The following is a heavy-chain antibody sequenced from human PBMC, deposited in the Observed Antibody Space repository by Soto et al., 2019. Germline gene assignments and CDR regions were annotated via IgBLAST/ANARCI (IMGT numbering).Heavy chain of an antibody. D-gene: IGHD3-16*01. CDR2: IYYSGST. Sequence: PSETLSLTCTVSGGSISSYYWTWIRQPPGKGLEWIGYIYYSGSTNYNPSLKSRVTISVDTSKNQFSLKLSSVTAADTAVYYCARVPFGYMDVWGKGTTVTVSS. V-gene: IGHV4-59*01. J-gene: IGHJ6*03. CDR1: GGSISSYY. CDR3: ARVPFGYMDV.